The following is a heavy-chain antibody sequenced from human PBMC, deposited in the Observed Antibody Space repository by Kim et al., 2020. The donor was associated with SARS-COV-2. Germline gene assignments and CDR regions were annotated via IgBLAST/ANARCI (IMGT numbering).Heavy chain of an antibody. Sequence: SETLSLTCTVSGGSVSSGSYYWSWIRQPPGKGLEWIGYIYYSGSTNYNPSLKSRVTISVDTSKNQFSLKLSSVTAADTAVYYCARWGLVAGTNYFDYWGQGTLVTVSS. CDR3: ARWGLVAGTNYFDY. J-gene: IGHJ4*02. CDR2: IYYSGST. CDR1: GGSVSSGSYY. V-gene: IGHV4-61*01. D-gene: IGHD6-19*01.